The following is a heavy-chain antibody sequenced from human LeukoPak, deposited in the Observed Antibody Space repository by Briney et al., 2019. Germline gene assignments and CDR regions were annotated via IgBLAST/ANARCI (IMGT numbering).Heavy chain of an antibody. CDR3: ARGPAGYN. J-gene: IGHJ4*02. V-gene: IGHV3-53*01. Sequence: GGSLRLSCAASGFTVSSNHMSWVRQAPGNGLEWVSVIYSGGSTDYADSVKGRFTISRDNLKNTLYLQMNTLRAEDTAVYYCARGPAGYNWGQGTLVTVSS. D-gene: IGHD1-1*01. CDR2: IYSGGST. CDR1: GFTVSSNH.